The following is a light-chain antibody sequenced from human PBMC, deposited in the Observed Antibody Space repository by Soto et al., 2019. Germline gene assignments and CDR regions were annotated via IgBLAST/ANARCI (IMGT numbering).Light chain of an antibody. CDR2: SAS. V-gene: IGKV1-12*01. J-gene: IGKJ5*01. CDR1: QDIGNW. CDR3: QQAKSFPIT. Sequence: IQVTQSPPSMSASVVYRVTITFRASQDIGNWMTWYQQKPGKAPKLLIYSASTLVRGVPSRFSGSGSGTEFTLTISGLQPEDSLTYYCQQAKSFPITFGQGTRLEIK.